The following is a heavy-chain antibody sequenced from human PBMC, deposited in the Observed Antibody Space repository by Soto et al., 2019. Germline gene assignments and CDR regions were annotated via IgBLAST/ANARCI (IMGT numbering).Heavy chain of an antibody. V-gene: IGHV1-69*01. CDR1: GGTFSSYA. J-gene: IGHJ6*02. CDR3: AAITGCSGGSCYSRYYYGMDV. CDR2: IIPIFGTA. Sequence: QVQLVQSGAEVKKPGSSVKVSCKASGGTFSSYAISWVRQAPGQGLEWMGGIIPIFGTANYAQKFQGRVTTTADESKSTAYMELSSLRSEDAAVYYCAAITGCSGGSCYSRYYYGMDVWGQGTTVTVSS. D-gene: IGHD2-15*01.